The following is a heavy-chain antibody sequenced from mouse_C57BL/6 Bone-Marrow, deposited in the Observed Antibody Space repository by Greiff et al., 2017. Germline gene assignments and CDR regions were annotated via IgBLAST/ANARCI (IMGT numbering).Heavy chain of an antibody. CDR1: GYTFTSYW. V-gene: IGHV1-64*01. CDR3: ARWDLGGRYYAMDY. Sequence: QVQLQQPGAELVKPGASVKLSCKASGYTFTSYWMHWVKQRPGQGLEWIGMIHPNSGSTNYNEKFKSKATLTVDKSSSTAYMQLSSLTSEDSAVYYCARWDLGGRYYAMDYWGQGTSVTVSS. D-gene: IGHD4-1*01. CDR2: IHPNSGST. J-gene: IGHJ4*01.